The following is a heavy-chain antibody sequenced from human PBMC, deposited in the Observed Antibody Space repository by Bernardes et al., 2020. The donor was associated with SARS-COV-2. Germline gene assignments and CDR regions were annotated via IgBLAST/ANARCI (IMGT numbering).Heavy chain of an antibody. CDR2: INGSGGYT. V-gene: IGHV3-23*01. CDR1: RITLRKHA. CDR3: AKVRWGGDCYDY. J-gene: IGHJ4*02. Sequence: GGSLRPPWAASRITLRKHALTWGRQAPGEGVEGVSAINGSGGYTYLGDPVKGRFTISRDNSKNTLDLQMNSLRAEDTAVYYCAKVRWGGDCYDYWGQGALVTVSS. D-gene: IGHD2-21*01.